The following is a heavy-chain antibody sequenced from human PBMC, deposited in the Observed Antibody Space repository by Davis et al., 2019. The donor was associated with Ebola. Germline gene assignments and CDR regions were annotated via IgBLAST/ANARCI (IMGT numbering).Heavy chain of an antibody. CDR2: INSDGSST. J-gene: IGHJ6*02. D-gene: IGHD3-3*01. Sequence: HTGGSLRLSCAASGFTFSSYWMHWVRQAPGKGLVWVSRINSDGSSTSYADSVKGRFTISRDNAKNTLYLQMNSLRAEDTAVYYCAKSGLSFGVVKYHYGMDVWGQGTLVTVSS. V-gene: IGHV3-74*01. CDR1: GFTFSSYW. CDR3: AKSGLSFGVVKYHYGMDV.